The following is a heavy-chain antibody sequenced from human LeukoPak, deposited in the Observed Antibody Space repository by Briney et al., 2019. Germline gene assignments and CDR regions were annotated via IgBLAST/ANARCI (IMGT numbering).Heavy chain of an antibody. CDR2: ISWNSGSI. CDR1: GFTFDDYA. V-gene: IGHV3-9*01. D-gene: IGHD6-19*01. CDR3: AKDNRRHYTSGPNPDSLH. Sequence: GRSLRLSCAASGFTFDDYAMHWVRQAPGKGLEWVSGISWNSGSIDYADSVKGRFTISRDNAKNSLYLQMNSLRVEDTAFYYCAKDNRRHYTSGPNPDSLHWGQGALVTVSS. J-gene: IGHJ4*02.